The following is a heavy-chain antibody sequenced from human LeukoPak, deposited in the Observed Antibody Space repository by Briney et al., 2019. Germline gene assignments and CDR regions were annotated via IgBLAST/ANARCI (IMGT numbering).Heavy chain of an antibody. CDR2: ISGSGGST. Sequence: GGSLRLSCAASGFTFSSYAMSWVRQAPGKGLEWVSAISGSGGSTYYADSVKGRFTISRDNSKNTLYLQMNSLKTEDTAVYYCTTDPNSSGWFQGDYFDYWGQGTLVTVSS. D-gene: IGHD6-19*01. V-gene: IGHV3-23*01. CDR1: GFTFSSYA. CDR3: TTDPNSSGWFQGDYFDY. J-gene: IGHJ4*02.